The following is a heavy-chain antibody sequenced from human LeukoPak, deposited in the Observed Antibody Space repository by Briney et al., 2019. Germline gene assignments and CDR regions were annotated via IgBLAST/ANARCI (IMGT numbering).Heavy chain of an antibody. CDR2: IYYSGST. J-gene: IGHJ6*02. D-gene: IGHD3-3*02. Sequence: KPSETLSPTCTVSGGSISSGGYYWSWIRQHPGKGLEWIGYIYYSGSTYYNPSLKSRVTISVDTSKNQFSLKLSSVTAADTAVYYCARDAFGYYGMGVWGQGTTVTVSS. CDR3: ARDAFGYYGMGV. CDR1: GGSISSGGYY. V-gene: IGHV4-31*03.